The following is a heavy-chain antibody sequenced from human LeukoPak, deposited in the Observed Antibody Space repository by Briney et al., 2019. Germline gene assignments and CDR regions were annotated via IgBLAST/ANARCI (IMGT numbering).Heavy chain of an antibody. D-gene: IGHD2-2*01. V-gene: IGHV4-34*01. J-gene: IGHJ5*02. CDR2: INHSEST. Sequence: SETLSLTCAVYGGSFSGYYWSWIRQPPGKGLEWIGEINHSESTNYNPSLKSRVTISVDTSKNQFSLKLSSVTAADTAVYYCARLVVVPAATVLRFDPWGQGTLVTVSS. CDR1: GGSFSGYY. CDR3: ARLVVVPAATVLRFDP.